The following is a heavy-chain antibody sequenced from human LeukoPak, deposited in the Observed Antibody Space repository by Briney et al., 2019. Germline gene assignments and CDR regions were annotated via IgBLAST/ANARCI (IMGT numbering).Heavy chain of an antibody. J-gene: IGHJ3*02. CDR2: IYPNSGGT. V-gene: IGHV1-2*02. Sequence: ASVKVSCKASGYTFTGYYMHWVRQAPGQGLEWMGWIYPNSGGTNYAQKFQGRVTMTRDTSISTAYMELSRLRSDDTAVYYCARAVGYYDSSGYLGDAFDIWGQGTLVTISS. D-gene: IGHD3-22*01. CDR3: ARAVGYYDSSGYLGDAFDI. CDR1: GYTFTGYY.